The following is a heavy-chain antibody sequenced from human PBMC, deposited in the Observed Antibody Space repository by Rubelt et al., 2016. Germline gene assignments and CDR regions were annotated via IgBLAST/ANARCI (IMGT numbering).Heavy chain of an antibody. D-gene: IGHD4-17*01. CDR1: GYPFATYA. Sequence: QVQLVQSGAEVKRPGASVKVSCKASGYPFATYAMHWVRQAPGQRLEWMGWIDAGNGDTKYSINLPVRVTFTRDASASTAYMGLSSLRSEDSAVYYCARFALPAVTTAYYYYALDVWGQGTTVTVSS. CDR3: ARFALPAVTTAYYYYALDV. J-gene: IGHJ6*02. CDR2: IDAGNGDT. V-gene: IGHV1-3*01.